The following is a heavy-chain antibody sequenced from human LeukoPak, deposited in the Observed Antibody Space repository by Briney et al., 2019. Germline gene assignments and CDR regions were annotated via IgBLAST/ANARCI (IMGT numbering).Heavy chain of an antibody. J-gene: IGHJ3*02. D-gene: IGHD7-27*01. CDR3: ARERPGEDTFDI. CDR1: GFTFSTKW. V-gene: IGHV3-48*04. CDR2: ISSSGNTI. Sequence: GGSLRLSCAASGFTFSTKWMSWVRQAPGKGLGWVSFISSSGNTIYYADSVKGRFIISRDNAKNSLYLQVNSLRTEDTAVYYCARERPGEDTFDIWGQGTMVTVSS.